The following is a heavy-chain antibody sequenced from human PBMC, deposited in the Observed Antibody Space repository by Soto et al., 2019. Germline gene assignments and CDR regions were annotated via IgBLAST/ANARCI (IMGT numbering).Heavy chain of an antibody. CDR1: GGTFSSYA. V-gene: IGHV1-69*01. CDR3: ARDPRLQPRTAGQQLETQAIDY. Sequence: QVQLVQSGAEVKKPGSSVKVSCKASGGTFSSYAISWVRQAPGHGLEGMGGIIPIFGTANYAQKFQGRVTITADESTSTYYMELSSLRSEDTAVYYCARDPRLQPRTAGQQLETQAIDYWGQGTLVTVSS. D-gene: IGHD6-13*01. CDR2: IIPIFGTA. J-gene: IGHJ4*02.